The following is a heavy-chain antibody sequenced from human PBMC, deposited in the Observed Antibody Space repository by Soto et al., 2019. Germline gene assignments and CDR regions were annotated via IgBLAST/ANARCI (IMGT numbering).Heavy chain of an antibody. CDR2: INAVNGKT. CDR3: ERGVGDFAWYIGSGY. J-gene: IGHJ4*02. Sequence: QVQVVQSGAAVKKPGASVKVSCKASGYTFTSYAMHWVRQAPGQRLEWMGWINAVNGKTKYSQKLQGRVTRTRDTSASTTYMELSKLRSEETDVYYCERGVGDFAWYIGSGYWGQGTLVTVSS. V-gene: IGHV1-3*01. CDR1: GYTFTSYA. D-gene: IGHD3-9*01.